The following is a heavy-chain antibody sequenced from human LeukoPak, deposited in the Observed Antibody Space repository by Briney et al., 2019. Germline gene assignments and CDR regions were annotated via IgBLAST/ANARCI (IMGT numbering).Heavy chain of an antibody. V-gene: IGHV4-59*01. CDR3: ARSEYSYGADAFDI. Sequence: SETLSLTGTVSGGSISSYYWSWIRQPPGKGLVWIGYIYYSGSTNYNPSLKSRVTIPVDTSKNQFSLKLSSVTAADTAVYYCARSEYSYGADAFDIRGQGTMVTVSS. CDR1: GGSISSYY. D-gene: IGHD5-18*01. CDR2: IYYSGST. J-gene: IGHJ3*02.